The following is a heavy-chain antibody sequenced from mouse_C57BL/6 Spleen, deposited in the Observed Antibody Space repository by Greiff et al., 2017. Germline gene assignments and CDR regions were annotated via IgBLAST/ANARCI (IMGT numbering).Heavy chain of an antibody. V-gene: IGHV1-81*01. CDR1: GYTFTSYG. J-gene: IGHJ3*01. Sequence: QVTLKESGAELARPGASVKLSCKASGYTFTSYGISWVKQRTGQGLEWIGEIYPRSGNTYYNEKFKGKATLTADKSSSTAYMELRSLTSEDSAVYFCARSERAGPAWFAYWGQGTLVTVSA. CDR2: IYPRSGNT. D-gene: IGHD3-2*02. CDR3: ARSERAGPAWFAY.